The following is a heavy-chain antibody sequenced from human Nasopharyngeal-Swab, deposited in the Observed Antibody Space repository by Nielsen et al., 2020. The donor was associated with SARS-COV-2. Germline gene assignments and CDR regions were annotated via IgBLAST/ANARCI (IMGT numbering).Heavy chain of an antibody. J-gene: IGHJ3*01. V-gene: IGHV3-48*03. CDR1: GFTFSGYE. CDR3: ASLVAPIDM. D-gene: IGHD5-12*01. Sequence: GESLKISCATSGFTFSGYEMDWVRQGPGKGPEWVSYISRSGSTIKYADAVEGRFTISRDNVKNSLYLQLNSLRAEDTAAYYCASLVAPIDMWGQGTMVTVSS. CDR2: ISRSGSTI.